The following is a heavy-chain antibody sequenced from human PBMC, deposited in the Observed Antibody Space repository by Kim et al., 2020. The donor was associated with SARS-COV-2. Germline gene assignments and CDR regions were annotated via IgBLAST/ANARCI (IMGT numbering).Heavy chain of an antibody. CDR2: IFHNGRT. CDR3: AAIFEY. CDR1: GGSIDTSDYY. V-gene: IGHV4-39*01. J-gene: IGHJ4*02. Sequence: SETLSLTCTVSGGSIDTSDYYWGWIRQPPGKGLEWIGDIFHNGRTNYNPSLKSRVTISMDSSKNQFSLKFTSMTATDAAVYYCAAIFEYWGQGNLVPVPS.